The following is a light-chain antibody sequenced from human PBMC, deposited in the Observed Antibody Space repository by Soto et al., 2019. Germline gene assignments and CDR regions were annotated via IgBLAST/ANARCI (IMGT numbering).Light chain of an antibody. CDR1: SSDVGGYDY. J-gene: IGLJ2*01. Sequence: QSALTQPPSASGSRGQSVTISCTGTSSDVGGYDYVSWYQQHPGRAPKLMMYEVTKRPSGVPDRFSGSKSGNTASLTVSGLQADDEDDYYCSSYAANNNYVVFGGGTKLTVL. CDR2: EVT. V-gene: IGLV2-8*01. CDR3: SSYAANNNYVV.